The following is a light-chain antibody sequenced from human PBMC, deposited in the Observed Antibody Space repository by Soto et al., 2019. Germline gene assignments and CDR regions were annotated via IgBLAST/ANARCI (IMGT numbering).Light chain of an antibody. CDR2: DVS. Sequence: QSALTQPASVSGSPGQSVTISCTGTNNDVGRYNFVSWYQHFPDRPPKLIIYDVSDRPSGISDRFSGSKSGNTASLTISGLLGEDEAEYYCQVWDSSSDHRYVFGTGTKLTVL. CDR1: NNDVGRYNF. CDR3: QVWDSSSDHRYV. J-gene: IGLJ1*01. V-gene: IGLV2-14*01.